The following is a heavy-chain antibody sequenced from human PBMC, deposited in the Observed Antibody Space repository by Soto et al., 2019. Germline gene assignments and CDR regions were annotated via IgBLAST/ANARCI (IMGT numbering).Heavy chain of an antibody. J-gene: IGHJ4*02. Sequence: GGSLRLSCAASGFIFSNYWMTWVRQAPGKGLEWVANIKQDGGEKYYVDSVKGRFTISRDNAKNSLFLQMNSLRAEDRAVYYCARRGAGSSWSLFDYWGQGTLVTVSS. V-gene: IGHV3-7*01. CDR1: GFIFSNYW. D-gene: IGHD6-13*01. CDR2: IKQDGGEK. CDR3: ARRGAGSSWSLFDY.